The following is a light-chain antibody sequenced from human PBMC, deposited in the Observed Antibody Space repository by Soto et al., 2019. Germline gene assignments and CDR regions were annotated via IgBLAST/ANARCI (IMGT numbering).Light chain of an antibody. J-gene: IGKJ1*01. CDR2: GAS. CDR1: QSVSTN. CDR3: QQYTNRPPWT. Sequence: EIVMTQSPATLSGSPGERATLSCRASQSVSTNLAWYQQKPGQAPRLLIYGASTRATGIPARFSGSGSGTEFTLTISSVPSDDFAVYYCQQYTNRPPWTFGQGTKV. V-gene: IGKV3-15*01.